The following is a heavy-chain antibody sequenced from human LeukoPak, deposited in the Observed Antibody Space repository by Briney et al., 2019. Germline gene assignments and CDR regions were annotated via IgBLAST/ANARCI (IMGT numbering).Heavy chain of an antibody. CDR1: GYTFTSYD. D-gene: IGHD6-13*01. J-gene: IGHJ4*02. Sequence: GASVKVSXKASGYTFTSYDINWVRQATGQGLEWMGWMNPNSGNTGYAQKFQGRVTMTRNTSISTAYMELSSLRSEDTAVYYCARAPYSSSWFDYWGQGTLVTVSS. CDR3: ARAPYSSSWFDY. V-gene: IGHV1-8*01. CDR2: MNPNSGNT.